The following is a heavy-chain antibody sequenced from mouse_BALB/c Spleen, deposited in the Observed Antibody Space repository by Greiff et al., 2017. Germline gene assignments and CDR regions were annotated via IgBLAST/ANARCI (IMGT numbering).Heavy chain of an antibody. J-gene: IGHJ4*01. CDR3: ARDQGLRLHAMDY. D-gene: IGHD1-2*01. Sequence: EVNVVESGGGLVKPGGSLKLSCAASGFTFSDYYMYWVRQTPEKRLEWVATISDGGSYTYYPDSVKGRFTISRDNAKNNLYLQMSSLKSEDTAMYYCARDQGLRLHAMDYWGQGTSVTVSS. V-gene: IGHV5-4*02. CDR2: ISDGGSYT. CDR1: GFTFSDYY.